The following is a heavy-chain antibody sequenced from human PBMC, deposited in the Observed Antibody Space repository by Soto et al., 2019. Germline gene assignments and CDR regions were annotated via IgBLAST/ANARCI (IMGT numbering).Heavy chain of an antibody. CDR1: GYPFTHYG. V-gene: IGHV1-18*01. D-gene: IGHD3-10*01. J-gene: IGHJ5*02. Sequence: ASVKVSCKSSGYPFTHYGITWIRQAPGQGLEWMGWISPFNGNTNYGQTLQGRVTLTTDTSTSTVYMELRSLRSDDTAVYYCARLGPYASGTYSFRHNRFDPWGQGTLVTVS. CDR2: ISPFNGNT. CDR3: ARLGPYASGTYSFRHNRFDP.